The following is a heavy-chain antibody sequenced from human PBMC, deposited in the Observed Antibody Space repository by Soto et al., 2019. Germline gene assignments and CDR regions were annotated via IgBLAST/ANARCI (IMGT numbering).Heavy chain of an antibody. V-gene: IGHV3-9*01. CDR3: AKDMGYDLSPLGYYDY. CDR1: GFTFDDYA. J-gene: IGHJ4*02. Sequence: EVQLVESGGGLVQPGRSLRLSCAASGFTFDDYAMHWVRQAPGKGLEWVSGISWNSGSIGYADSVKGRFTIYRHNANNSLSLQMNSLRSEDTALYYCAKDMGYDLSPLGYYDYWGQGTLVTVYS. CDR2: ISWNSGSI. D-gene: IGHD5-12*01.